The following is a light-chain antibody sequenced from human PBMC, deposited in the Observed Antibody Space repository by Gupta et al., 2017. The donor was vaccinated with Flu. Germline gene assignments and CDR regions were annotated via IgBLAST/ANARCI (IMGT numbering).Light chain of an antibody. CDR1: QDISKF. V-gene: IGKV1-33*01. J-gene: IGKJ2*01. CDR3: QQFDILPRN. Sequence: DIQMTQSPSSLSASVGDRVTITCQASQDISKFLNWYQQKPGKAPKLLIYDASTLERGVPSRFSGRRSGTNFTFTISSLQPEDIATYYCQQFDILPRNFGQGTKLEIK. CDR2: DAS.